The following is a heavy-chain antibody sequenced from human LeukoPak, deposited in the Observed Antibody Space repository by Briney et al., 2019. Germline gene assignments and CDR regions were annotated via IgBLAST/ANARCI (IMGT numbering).Heavy chain of an antibody. D-gene: IGHD4-4*01. J-gene: IGHJ4*02. CDR3: ARELQYGGNSPNPFDY. CDR2: ISSSGSTI. Sequence: KPGGSLRLSCAASGFTFSDYYMSWIRQAPGKGLEWVSYISSSGSTIYYADSVKGRFTISRDNAKSSLYLQMNSLRAEDTAVYYCARELQYGGNSPNPFDYWGQGTLVTVSS. CDR1: GFTFSDYY. V-gene: IGHV3-11*01.